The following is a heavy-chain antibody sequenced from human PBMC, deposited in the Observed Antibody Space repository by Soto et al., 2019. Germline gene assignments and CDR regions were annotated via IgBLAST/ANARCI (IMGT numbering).Heavy chain of an antibody. V-gene: IGHV4-59*08. J-gene: IGHJ3*02. CDR2: IYYSGST. Sequence: SETLSLTCTVSGGSISSYYWSWIRQPPGKGLEWIGYIYYSGSTNYNPSLKSRVTISVDTSKNQFSLKLSSLTAADTAVYYCARRYGLSAFDIWGQGTMVTVSS. CDR1: GGSISSYY. CDR3: ARRYGLSAFDI. D-gene: IGHD3-10*01.